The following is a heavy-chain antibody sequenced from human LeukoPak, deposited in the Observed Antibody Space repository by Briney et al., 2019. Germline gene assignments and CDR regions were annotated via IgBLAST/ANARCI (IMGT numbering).Heavy chain of an antibody. J-gene: IGHJ4*02. CDR2: IRSKAYGGTT. D-gene: IGHD3-3*01. CDR3: TRDRTRYDFWSGYYKD. Sequence: GGSLRLSCTASGFTFGDYAMSWVRQAPGKGLEWVGFIRSKAYGGTTEYAASVKGRFTISRDYSKSIAYLQMNSLKTEDTAVYYCTRDRTRYDFWSGYYKDWGQGTLVTVSS. CDR1: GFTFGDYA. V-gene: IGHV3-49*04.